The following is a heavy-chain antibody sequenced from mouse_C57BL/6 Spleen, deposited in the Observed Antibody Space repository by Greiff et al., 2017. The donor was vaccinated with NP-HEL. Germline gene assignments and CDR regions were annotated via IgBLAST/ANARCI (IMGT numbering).Heavy chain of an antibody. D-gene: IGHD2-2*01. V-gene: IGHV1-53*01. CDR2: INPSNGGT. J-gene: IGHJ4*01. Sequence: QVQLQQPGTELVKPGASVKLSCKASGYTFTSYWMHWVKQRPGQGLEWIGNINPSNGGTNYNEKFKSKATLTVDKSSSTAYMQLSSLTSEDSAVYYCARSGGVTTGYYYAMDYWGQGTSVTVSS. CDR3: ARSGGVTTGYYYAMDY. CDR1: GYTFTSYW.